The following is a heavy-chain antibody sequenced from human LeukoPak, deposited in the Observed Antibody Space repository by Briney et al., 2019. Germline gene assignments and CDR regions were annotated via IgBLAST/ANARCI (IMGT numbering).Heavy chain of an antibody. CDR2: IKQDGSEK. CDR3: AREGEGYGFGIMDV. J-gene: IGHJ6*02. D-gene: IGHD3-16*01. Sequence: GGSLRLSCAASGFTFSSYWMSWVRQAPGKGLEWVANIKQDGSEKYYVDSVKGRFTISRDNAKNSLYLQMNSLRAEDTAVYYCAREGEGYGFGIMDVWGQGTTVTVSS. V-gene: IGHV3-7*01. CDR1: GFTFSSYW.